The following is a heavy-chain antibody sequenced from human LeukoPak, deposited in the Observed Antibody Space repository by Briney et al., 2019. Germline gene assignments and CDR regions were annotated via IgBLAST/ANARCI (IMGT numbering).Heavy chain of an antibody. CDR2: IYYSGST. CDR1: DGSISSYY. V-gene: IGHV4-59*01. CDR3: ASYSYYYDSSGYFGY. D-gene: IGHD3-22*01. Sequence: PSETLSLTCTVSDGSISSYYWSWIRQPPGKGLEWIGYIYYSGSTNYNPSLKSRVTISVDTSKNQFSLKLSSVTAADTAVYYCASYSYYYDSSGYFGYWGQGTLVTVSS. J-gene: IGHJ4*02.